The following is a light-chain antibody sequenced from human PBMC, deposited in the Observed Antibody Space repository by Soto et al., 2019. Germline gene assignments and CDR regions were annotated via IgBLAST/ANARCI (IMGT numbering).Light chain of an antibody. CDR2: KAS. J-gene: IGKJ1*01. CDR1: QSISNW. CDR3: QQYDSYPWT. Sequence: DIQMTQSPSTLSASVGDRVTITCRASQSISNWLAWYQQKPGKAPKLLIYKASSLESGVPSRFSGSGSGTEFTLTISSLQPDDFATYDCQQYDSYPWTFGQGTQVEIK. V-gene: IGKV1-5*03.